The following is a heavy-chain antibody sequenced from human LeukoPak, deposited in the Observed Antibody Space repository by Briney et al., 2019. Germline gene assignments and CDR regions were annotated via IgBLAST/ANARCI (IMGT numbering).Heavy chain of an antibody. J-gene: IGHJ5*02. V-gene: IGHV4-4*07. Sequence: ASETLSLTCTVSGGSISSYYWSWIRQPAGKGLEWIGRIYTSGDTNYNTSLKSRVTMSIDTSKNQFSLRLSSVTAADTAVYYCARVAVMGYNWFDPWGQGTLVSVSS. CDR1: GGSISSYY. CDR2: IYTSGDT. CDR3: ARVAVMGYNWFDP. D-gene: IGHD6-13*01.